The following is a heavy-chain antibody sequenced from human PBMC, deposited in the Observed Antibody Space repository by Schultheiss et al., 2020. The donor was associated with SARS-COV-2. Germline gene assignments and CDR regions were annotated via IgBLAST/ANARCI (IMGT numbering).Heavy chain of an antibody. Sequence: SETLSLTCAVYGGSFSGYYWSWIRQPPGKGLEWIGYIYHSGSTYYNPSLKSRVTISVDRSKNQFSLKLSSVTAADTAVYYCARGGGPLRFLEWFSPYYYYMDVWGKGTTVTVLL. J-gene: IGHJ6*03. CDR2: IYHSGST. V-gene: IGHV4-34*01. D-gene: IGHD3-3*01. CDR3: ARGGGPLRFLEWFSPYYYYMDV. CDR1: GGSFSGYY.